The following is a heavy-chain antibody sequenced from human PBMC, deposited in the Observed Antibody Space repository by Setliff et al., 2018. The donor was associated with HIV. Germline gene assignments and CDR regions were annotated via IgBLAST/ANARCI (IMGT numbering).Heavy chain of an antibody. Sequence: PSETLSLTCTVSGGSISSGGYYWNWIRQHPGKGQEWIGYIYYSGSTYYNPSLKSRVTISVDTPNNHFSLRLSSVIAADTALYYCARQNSGWGVGLYYFDYWGQGTLVTVSS. CDR3: ARQNSGWGVGLYYFDY. V-gene: IGHV4-39*01. CDR2: IYYSGST. D-gene: IGHD6-19*01. CDR1: GGSISSGGYY. J-gene: IGHJ4*02.